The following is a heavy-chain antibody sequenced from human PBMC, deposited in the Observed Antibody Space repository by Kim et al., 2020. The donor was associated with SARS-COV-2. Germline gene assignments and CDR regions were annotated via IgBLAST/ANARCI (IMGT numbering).Heavy chain of an antibody. CDR3: AKEADIVATRFFYYYGMSL. CDR2: IWYDGSNK. D-gene: IGHD5-12*01. J-gene: IGHJ6*04. V-gene: IGHV3-33*06. CDR1: GFTFSSYG. Sequence: GGSLRLSCAASGFTFSSYGMHWVRQAPGKGLEWVAVIWYDGSNKYYADSVKGRFTISRDNSKNTLYLQMNSLRAEDTAVYYCAKEADIVATRFFYYYGMSLWGGRTKVGVSS.